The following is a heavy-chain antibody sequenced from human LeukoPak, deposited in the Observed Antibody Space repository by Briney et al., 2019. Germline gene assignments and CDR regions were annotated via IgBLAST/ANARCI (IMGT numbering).Heavy chain of an antibody. CDR1: GYTITSYA. Sequence: ASVKVSCKASGYTITSYAIHWVRQAPGQRLEWMGRINPNSGGTNYAQKFQGRVTMTRDTSISTAYMELSRLRSDDTAVYYCARGYSYGFDYRGQGTLVTVSS. D-gene: IGHD5-18*01. CDR2: INPNSGGT. CDR3: ARGYSYGFDY. V-gene: IGHV1-2*06. J-gene: IGHJ4*02.